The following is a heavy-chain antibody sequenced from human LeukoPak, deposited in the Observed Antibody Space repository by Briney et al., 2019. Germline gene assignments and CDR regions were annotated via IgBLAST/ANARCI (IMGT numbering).Heavy chain of an antibody. CDR2: IPSSVSDM. V-gene: IGHV3-21*01. Sequence: GGSLRLSCAASGFTFSTFTLNWVRHAPGNGLEWVSSIPSSVSDMSYADSVKGRFTFSRDNAKNSLYLQMNSLRAEDTAVYYCTRTSGPVGAFDIWGQGAMVTVSS. CDR3: TRTSGPVGAFDI. CDR1: GFTFSTFT. J-gene: IGHJ3*02. D-gene: IGHD7-27*01.